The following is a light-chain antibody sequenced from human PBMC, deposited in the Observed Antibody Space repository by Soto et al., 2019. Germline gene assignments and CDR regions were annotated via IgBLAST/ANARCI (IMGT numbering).Light chain of an antibody. CDR2: EVS. CDR1: SSEVGSYNL. J-gene: IGLJ1*01. CDR3: CSYAGSSTGYV. V-gene: IGLV2-23*02. Sequence: QSALTQPASVSGSPGQSITISCTGTSSEVGSYNLVSWYQQHPGKAPKLMIYEVSKRPSGVSNRFSGSKSGNTASLTISGLQAEDEADYYCCSYAGSSTGYVFGTGTKVTVL.